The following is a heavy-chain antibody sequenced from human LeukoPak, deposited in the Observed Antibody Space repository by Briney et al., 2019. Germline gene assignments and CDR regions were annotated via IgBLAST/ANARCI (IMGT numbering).Heavy chain of an antibody. D-gene: IGHD3-10*01. V-gene: IGHV4-31*03. J-gene: IGHJ6*02. CDR3: ARQFSGSLGRYYYYGMDV. CDR1: GGSISSGGYY. Sequence: PSETLSLTCTVSGGSISSGGYYWSWIRQHPGKGLEWIGYIYYSGSTYYNPSLKSRVTISVDTSKNQFSLKLSSVTAADTAVYYCARQFSGSLGRYYYYGMDVWGQGTTVTVSS. CDR2: IYYSGST.